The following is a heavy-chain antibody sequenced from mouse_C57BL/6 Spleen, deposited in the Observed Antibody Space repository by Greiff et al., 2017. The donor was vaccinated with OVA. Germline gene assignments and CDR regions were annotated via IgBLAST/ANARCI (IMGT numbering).Heavy chain of an antibody. Sequence: QVQLQQPGAELVMPGASVKLSCKASGYTFTSYWMHWVKQRPGQGLEWIGEIDPSDSYTNYNQKFKGKSTLTVDKSSSTAYMQLSSLTSEDSAVYYCARSDYEGAMDYWGQGTSVTVSS. CDR2: IDPSDSYT. CDR1: GYTFTSYW. CDR3: ARSDYEGAMDY. J-gene: IGHJ4*01. V-gene: IGHV1-69*01. D-gene: IGHD2-4*01.